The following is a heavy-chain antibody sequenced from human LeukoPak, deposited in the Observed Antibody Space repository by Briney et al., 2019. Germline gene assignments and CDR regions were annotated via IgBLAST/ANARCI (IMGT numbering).Heavy chain of an antibody. V-gene: IGHV3-21*04. CDR1: GFTFDTHY. D-gene: IGHD1-26*01. CDR2: ISSSSTYI. CDR3: ARDPPYSGHYFDY. Sequence: GGSLRLSCAASGFTFDTHYINWVRQAPGKGLEWVSSISSSSTYIYYAGSVKGRFTISRDNAKNSLYLQMNSLGAEDTALYYCARDPPYSGHYFDYWGQGTLVTVAS. J-gene: IGHJ4*02.